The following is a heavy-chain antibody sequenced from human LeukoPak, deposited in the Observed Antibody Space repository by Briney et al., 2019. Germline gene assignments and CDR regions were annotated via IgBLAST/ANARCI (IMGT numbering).Heavy chain of an antibody. CDR2: ISGSGGST. CDR3: AKVLNSSGFIDY. CDR1: GFTFSSYA. Sequence: PGGSLRLSCAASGFTFSSYAMSWVRQAPGKWLERVSAISGSGGSTYYADSVKGRFTISRDNSKNTQYLQMNSLRAEDTAVYYCAKVLNSSGFIDYWGQGTLVTVSS. J-gene: IGHJ4*02. D-gene: IGHD6-19*01. V-gene: IGHV3-23*01.